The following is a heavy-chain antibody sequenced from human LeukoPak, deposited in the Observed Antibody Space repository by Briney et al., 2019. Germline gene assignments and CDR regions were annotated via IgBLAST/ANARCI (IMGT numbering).Heavy chain of an antibody. Sequence: PGGSLRLSCAASGFTFSNYGMHWVRQAPGKGPEWVAVIWYDGSNEYCADSLKGRFTISRDNSKNTLYLQMNSLRAEDTAVYYCAREVLSSGDHFDYWGQGTLVTVSS. CDR2: IWYDGSNE. CDR1: GFTFSNYG. J-gene: IGHJ4*02. D-gene: IGHD4-17*01. V-gene: IGHV3-33*01. CDR3: AREVLSSGDHFDY.